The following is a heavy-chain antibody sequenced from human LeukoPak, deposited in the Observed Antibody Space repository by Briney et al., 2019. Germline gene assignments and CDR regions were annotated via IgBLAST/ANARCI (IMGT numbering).Heavy chain of an antibody. CDR1: GFTFSSYW. CDR2: INHNGNVN. J-gene: IGHJ4*02. Sequence: PGGSLRLSCAAFGFTFSSYWMNWARQAPGKGLEWVASINHNGNVNYYVDSVKGRFTISRDNAKNSLYLQMNSLRAEDTAVYYCAREAYGDYSAPSDYWGQGTLVTVSS. D-gene: IGHD4-17*01. CDR3: AREAYGDYSAPSDY. V-gene: IGHV3-7*01.